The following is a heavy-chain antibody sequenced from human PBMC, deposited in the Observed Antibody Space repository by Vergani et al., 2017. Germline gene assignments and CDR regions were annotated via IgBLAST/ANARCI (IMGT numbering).Heavy chain of an antibody. V-gene: IGHV3-21*04. CDR1: GFTFSSYS. CDR3: AKSRGNDGDYYFDY. J-gene: IGHJ4*02. D-gene: IGHD1-1*01. Sequence: EVQLVESGGGLVQPGGSLRLSCAASGFTFSSYSMNWVRQAPGKGLEWVSSISSSSSYIYYADSVKGRFTISRDNSKNTLYLQMNSLRAEDTAVYYCAKSRGNDGDYYFDYWGQGTLVTVSS. CDR2: ISSSSSYI.